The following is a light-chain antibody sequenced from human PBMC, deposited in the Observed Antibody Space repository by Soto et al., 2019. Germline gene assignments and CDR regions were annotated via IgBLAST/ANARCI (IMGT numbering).Light chain of an antibody. V-gene: IGKV1-5*01. CDR1: HDISNY. Sequence: QMTQSPSSLSASVGDRVTITCQASHDISNYLNWYQQKPGKAPKILIYDASSLESGVPSRFSGRGSGTECTLTISSLQPDDFATYYCQQYNSYSGTLGQGTKVDIK. CDR3: QQYNSYSGT. CDR2: DAS. J-gene: IGKJ1*01.